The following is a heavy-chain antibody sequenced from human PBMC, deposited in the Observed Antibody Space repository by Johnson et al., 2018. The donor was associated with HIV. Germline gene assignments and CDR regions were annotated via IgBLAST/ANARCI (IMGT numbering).Heavy chain of an antibody. CDR2: IWYDGSKK. CDR1: GFTFSSYA. CDR3: VRVGQAGGAFDI. V-gene: IGHV3-33*08. Sequence: QVQLVESGGGVVQPGRSLRLSCAASGFTFSSYAMHWVRQAPGKGLEWLAVIWYDGSKKYYADSGRDRSTISRDISENTLYLQMTILRAEETALYYCVRVGQAGGAFDIWGQGTMVTVSS. J-gene: IGHJ3*02.